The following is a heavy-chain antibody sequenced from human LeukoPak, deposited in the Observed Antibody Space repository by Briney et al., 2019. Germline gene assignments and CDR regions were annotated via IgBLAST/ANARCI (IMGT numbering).Heavy chain of an antibody. V-gene: IGHV3-30*18. Sequence: GRSLRLSCAASGFISSSYGMHWVRQAPGKGLEWVAVISYDGRNKYYADSAKGRFTISRDNSKNTLYLQMNSLRAEDTALYYCSKATPPRDGSNPDYWGQGTLVTVSS. CDR3: SKATPPRDGSNPDY. D-gene: IGHD5-24*01. J-gene: IGHJ4*02. CDR2: ISYDGRNK. CDR1: GFISSSYG.